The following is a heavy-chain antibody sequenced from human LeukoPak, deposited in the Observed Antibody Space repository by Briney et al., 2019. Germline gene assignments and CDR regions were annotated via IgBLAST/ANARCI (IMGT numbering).Heavy chain of an antibody. Sequence: GGSLRPSCAASGFTFSDYYMSWIRQAPGKGLEWVSYISSSGSTIYYADSVKGRFTISRDNAKNSLYLQMNSLRAEDTAVYYCARDLLSGVADYWGQGTLVTVSS. V-gene: IGHV3-11*01. CDR2: ISSSGSTI. D-gene: IGHD2-15*01. J-gene: IGHJ4*02. CDR1: GFTFSDYY. CDR3: ARDLLSGVADY.